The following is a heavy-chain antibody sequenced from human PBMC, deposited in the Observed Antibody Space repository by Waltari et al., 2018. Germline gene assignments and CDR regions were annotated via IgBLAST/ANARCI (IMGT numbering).Heavy chain of an antibody. CDR3: AKNPGGGYFQH. CDR2: ISGSGGST. J-gene: IGHJ1*01. Sequence: EVQLLESGGGLVQPGGSLRLSCAASGFTFSSYAMSWVRQAPGKGLEWVSAISGSGGSTDYADSVKGRFTSSRDNSKNTLYLQMNSLRAEDTAVYYCAKNPGGGYFQHWGQGTLVTVSS. CDR1: GFTFSSYA. D-gene: IGHD1-26*01. V-gene: IGHV3-23*01.